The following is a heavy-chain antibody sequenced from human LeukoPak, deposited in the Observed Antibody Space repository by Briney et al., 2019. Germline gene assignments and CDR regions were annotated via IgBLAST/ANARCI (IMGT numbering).Heavy chain of an antibody. CDR3: ARHRRYSSSWVMNNWFDP. J-gene: IGHJ5*02. V-gene: IGHV4-4*02. D-gene: IGHD6-13*01. CDR2: IYHSGST. Sequence: SGTLSLTCAVSGGSISSSNWWSWVRQPPGKGLEWIGEIYHSGSTNYNPSLKSRVTISVDTSKNQFSLKLSSVTAADTAVYYCARHRRYSSSWVMNNWFDPWGQGTLVTVSS. CDR1: GGSISSSNW.